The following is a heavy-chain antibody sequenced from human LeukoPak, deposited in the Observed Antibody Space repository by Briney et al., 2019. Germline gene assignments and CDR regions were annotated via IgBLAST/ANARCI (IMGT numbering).Heavy chain of an antibody. V-gene: IGHV4-59*01. CDR3: ARLSFNWFDP. D-gene: IGHD3-16*02. Sequence: PSETLSLTCTVSGGSIRSYYWSWIRQPPGKGLEWIGYIYYSGSTNYNPSLKSRVTISVDTSKNQFSLKLSSVTAADTAVYYCARLSFNWFDPWGQGTLVTVSS. CDR2: IYYSGST. CDR1: GGSIRSYY. J-gene: IGHJ5*02.